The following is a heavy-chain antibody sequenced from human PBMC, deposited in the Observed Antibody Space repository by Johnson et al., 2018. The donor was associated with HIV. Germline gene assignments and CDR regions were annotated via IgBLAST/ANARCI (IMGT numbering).Heavy chain of an antibody. CDR1: GFTFSSYA. Sequence: QVQLVESGGGVVQPGRSLRLSCAASGFTFSSYAMHWVRQAPGKGLEWVAVISYDGSNKYYADSVKGRFTISRDNSKNTLYLQMNSLRVEDTAVYYCARPFRIADYGGSDAFDIWGQGTMVTVSS. D-gene: IGHD6-13*01. V-gene: IGHV3-30*04. CDR3: ARPFRIADYGGSDAFDI. CDR2: ISYDGSNK. J-gene: IGHJ3*02.